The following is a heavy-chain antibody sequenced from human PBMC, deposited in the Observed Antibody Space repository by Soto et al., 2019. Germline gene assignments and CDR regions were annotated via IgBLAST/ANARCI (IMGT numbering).Heavy chain of an antibody. CDR1: GGYISSYY. J-gene: IGHJ4*02. CDR2: IFSSGST. V-gene: IGHV4-4*07. CDR3: ARERGVGGSTGDYDQ. D-gene: IGHD5-12*01. Sequence: QVQLQESGPGLVKPSETMSLTCRVSGGYISSYYWSWIRQPAGKGLEWIGRIFSSGSTHYNPSLKSRVTMSVDTSKNQISLRLTSVTAADTAVYYCARERGVGGSTGDYDQWGQGTLVTVSS.